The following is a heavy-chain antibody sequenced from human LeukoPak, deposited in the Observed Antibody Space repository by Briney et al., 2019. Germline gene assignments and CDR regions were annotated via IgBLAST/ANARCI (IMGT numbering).Heavy chain of an antibody. CDR2: IYTTGST. CDR3: ARGYSTWSHDY. Sequence: SQTLSLTCTVSGGSISSGSYYWSWIRQPAGKGLEWIGRIYTTGSTDYNPSLKSRVTISVDTSKNQFSLELSSVTAADTAVYYCARGYSTWSHDYWGQGTLATVSS. J-gene: IGHJ4*02. CDR1: GGSISSGSYY. V-gene: IGHV4-61*02. D-gene: IGHD6-13*01.